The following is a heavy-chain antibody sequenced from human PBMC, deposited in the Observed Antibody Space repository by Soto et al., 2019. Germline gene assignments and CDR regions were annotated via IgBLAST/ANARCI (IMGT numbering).Heavy chain of an antibody. J-gene: IGHJ5*02. CDR3: ARGIVATTQGNWFDP. CDR1: GFTFSSYA. V-gene: IGHV3-23*01. Sequence: GGSLRLSCAASGFTFSSYAMTWVRQAPGKGLEWVSVISGSGGSTHYAESVKGRFIISRDNSKNTLYLQMNSLRAEDTAVYYCARGIVATTQGNWFDPWGQGTLVTVSS. CDR2: ISGSGGST. D-gene: IGHD5-12*01.